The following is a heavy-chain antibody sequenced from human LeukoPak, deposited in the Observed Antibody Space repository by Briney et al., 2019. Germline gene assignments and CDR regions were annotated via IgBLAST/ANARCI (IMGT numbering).Heavy chain of an antibody. CDR3: ARRATSGPPYYLDY. V-gene: IGHV4-59*08. CDR2: IHYSGSI. Sequence: SETLSLTCTVSGGSISSYYWSWIRQPPGKGVEWLGYIHYSGSINYNPSLKRRVTMSVDTSKNHFSLRLSSVTAADTAIYYCARRATSGPPYYLDYWGQGILVTVSS. CDR1: GGSISSYY. J-gene: IGHJ4*02. D-gene: IGHD1-26*01.